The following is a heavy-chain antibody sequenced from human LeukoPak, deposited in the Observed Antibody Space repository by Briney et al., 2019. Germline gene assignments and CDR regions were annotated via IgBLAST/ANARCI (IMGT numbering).Heavy chain of an antibody. CDR1: GFTFSSYA. CDR2: ISGTGDST. Sequence: GGSLRLSCAASGFTFSSYAMSWVRQAPGKGLEWVSGISGTGDSTYYADSVKGRFSISRDNSKNTLYLQMNSLRAEDTAVYYCAKWYGSTWYNWFDPWGQGTLVTVPS. D-gene: IGHD6-13*01. V-gene: IGHV3-23*01. J-gene: IGHJ5*02. CDR3: AKWYGSTWYNWFDP.